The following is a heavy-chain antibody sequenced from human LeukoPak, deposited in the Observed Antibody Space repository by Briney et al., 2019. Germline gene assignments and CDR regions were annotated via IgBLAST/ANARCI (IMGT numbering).Heavy chain of an antibody. J-gene: IGHJ4*02. Sequence: GASVKVSCKASGYTFTGYYMHWVRQAPGQGLEWMGRINPNSGGTNYAQKFQGRVTVTRDTSISTAYMELSRLRSDDTAVYYCARGDGYRTYFDYWGQGTLVTVSS. D-gene: IGHD5-24*01. CDR1: GYTFTGYY. V-gene: IGHV1-2*06. CDR3: ARGDGYRTYFDY. CDR2: INPNSGGT.